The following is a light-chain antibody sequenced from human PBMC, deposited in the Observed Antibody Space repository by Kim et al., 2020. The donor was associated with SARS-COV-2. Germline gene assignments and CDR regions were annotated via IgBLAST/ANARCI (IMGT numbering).Light chain of an antibody. CDR2: QDN. CDR1: KLGDKY. CDR3: QAWDSSTVV. Sequence: SYELTQPPSVSVSPGQTASITCSGYKLGDKYVSWYQQKPGQSPVVVIYQDNQRPSGIPERFSGSNSGNTATLTISGTQAMDEADYYCQAWDSSTVVFGGGTQLTVL. J-gene: IGLJ2*01. V-gene: IGLV3-1*01.